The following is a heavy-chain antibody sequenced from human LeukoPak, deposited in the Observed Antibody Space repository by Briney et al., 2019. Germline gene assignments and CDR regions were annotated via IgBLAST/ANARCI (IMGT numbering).Heavy chain of an antibody. CDR3: ARTRYSGSHNSPFDL. V-gene: IGHV4-59*08. J-gene: IGHJ3*01. CDR2: IYYSGNT. Sequence: PSETLSLTCTVSGGSISGHYWSWIRQSPGKGLEWIGNIYYSGNTNYNPSLKSRVTISIDTSRIHFSLHLSSVTAADTAVYYCARTRYSGSHNSPFDLWGQGTVVTVSS. CDR1: GGSISGHY. D-gene: IGHD1-26*01.